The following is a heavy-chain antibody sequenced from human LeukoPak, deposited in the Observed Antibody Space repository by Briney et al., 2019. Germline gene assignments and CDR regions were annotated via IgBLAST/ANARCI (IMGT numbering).Heavy chain of an antibody. CDR2: TSGSGRSI. CDR3: VRSRGAGPGAHFDY. V-gene: IGHV3-23*01. CDR1: GFTFSSYA. D-gene: IGHD6-19*01. J-gene: IGHJ4*02. Sequence: GGSLRLSCAASGFTFSSYAMSWVRQAPGKGLEWVSGTSGSGRSIHYADSVKGRFTISRDNSKNTLYLQMNSLRVEDTAVYYCVRSRGAGPGAHFDYWGQGTLVTVSS.